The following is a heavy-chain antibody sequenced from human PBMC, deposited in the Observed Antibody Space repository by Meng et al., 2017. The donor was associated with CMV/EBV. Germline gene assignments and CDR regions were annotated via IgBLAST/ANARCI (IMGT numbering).Heavy chain of an antibody. CDR1: FSNSG. D-gene: IGHD4-17*01. CDR3: AKDDYGDYKAEYYYGLDV. V-gene: IGHV3-30*02. J-gene: IGHJ6*02. Sequence: FSNSGMHWVRQAPGKWLEWVAFIRYDGSNEYYADSVKGRFTISRDYSKNPLYLQMNSLRPEDTAVYYCAKDDYGDYKAEYYYGLDVWGQGTTVTVSS. CDR2: IRYDGSNE.